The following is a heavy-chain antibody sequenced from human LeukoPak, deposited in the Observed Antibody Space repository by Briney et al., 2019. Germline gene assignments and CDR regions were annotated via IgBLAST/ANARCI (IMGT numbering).Heavy chain of an antibody. CDR1: GFTFSSYE. CDR2: ISSSGSTI. D-gene: IGHD6-13*01. V-gene: IGHV3-48*03. CDR3: AIIAAAGTTGNWFDP. Sequence: GGSLRLSCAASGFTFSSYEMNWVRQAPGKGLEWVSYISSSGSTIYYADSVKGRFTISRDNAKNSLYLQMNSLRAEDTAVYYCAIIAAAGTTGNWFDPWGQGTLVTVSS. J-gene: IGHJ5*02.